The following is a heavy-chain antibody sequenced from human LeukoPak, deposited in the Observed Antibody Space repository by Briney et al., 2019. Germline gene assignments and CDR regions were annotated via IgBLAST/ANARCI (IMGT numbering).Heavy chain of an antibody. V-gene: IGHV3-73*01. CDR2: IRSKANSYAT. CDR1: GFTVSSNY. CDR3: TRPAVVATSLGVDY. J-gene: IGHJ4*02. D-gene: IGHD5-12*01. Sequence: GGSLRLPCAASGFTVSSNYMNWVRQAPGKGLEWVGRIRSKANSYATAYAASVKGRFTISRDDSKNTAYLQMNSLKTEDTAVYYCTRPAVVATSLGVDYWGQGTLVTVSS.